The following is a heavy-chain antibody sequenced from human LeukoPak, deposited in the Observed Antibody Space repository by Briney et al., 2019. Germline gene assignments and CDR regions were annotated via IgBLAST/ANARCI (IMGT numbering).Heavy chain of an antibody. J-gene: IGHJ4*02. CDR3: ASAVYTLYYFDY. D-gene: IGHD5/OR15-5a*01. V-gene: IGHV4-30-2*01. CDR1: GGSISSGGHS. Sequence: SETLSLTCAVSGGSISSGGHSWSWIRQPPGKGPEWIGYIYNTGAAFYSPSLKSRVTMSLDSSKNQFSLRLSAVTAADTAIYYCASAVYTLYYFDYWGQGALVTVSS. CDR2: IYNTGAA.